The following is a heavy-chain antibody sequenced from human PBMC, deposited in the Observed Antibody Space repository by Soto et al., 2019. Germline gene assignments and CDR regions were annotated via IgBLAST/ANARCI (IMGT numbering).Heavy chain of an antibody. V-gene: IGHV4-39*01. Sequence: QLQLQESGPGLVKPSETLSLTCTVSGGSISSSSYYWGWIRQPPVQGLEWIGSIYYRGSTYYNPSLKSRVTISLDTSKNQFPLKLSTVTAADMAVYYCAGTLTGTRGWFDPWGQGTMVTVSS. CDR1: GGSISSSSYY. CDR3: AGTLTGTRGWFDP. J-gene: IGHJ5*02. D-gene: IGHD1-20*01. CDR2: IYYRGST.